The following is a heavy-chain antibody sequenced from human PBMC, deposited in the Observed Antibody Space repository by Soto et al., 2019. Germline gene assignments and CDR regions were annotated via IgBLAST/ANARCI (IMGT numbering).Heavy chain of an antibody. CDR1: GGSVSSGSYY. CDR2: VYYSGST. Sequence: SETLSLTCTFSGGSVSSGSYYWSWIRQPPGKGLEWIGYVYYSGSTWYSPSLKRRVTMSVDTSKNQFSLKLSSVTAADTALYYCARLRPYYGDDVVYFDYWGQATLVTVSS. CDR3: ARLRPYYGDDVVYFDY. D-gene: IGHD4-17*01. V-gene: IGHV4-61*01. J-gene: IGHJ4*02.